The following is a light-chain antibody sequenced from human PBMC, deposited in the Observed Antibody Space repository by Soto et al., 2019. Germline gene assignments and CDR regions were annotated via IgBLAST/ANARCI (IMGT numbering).Light chain of an antibody. J-gene: IGKJ5*01. CDR2: KVS. CDR1: QSLVHSDGIAY. Sequence: DVVMTQSPLSLPVTLGQQASISCRSNQSLVHSDGIAYFSWFQQRPGRSPRRLIYKVSNRDSGVPARFSGSGSGTDFALKISGVEAEDVGVYYCMQGTHWPITFGQGTRLEIK. V-gene: IGKV2-30*02. CDR3: MQGTHWPIT.